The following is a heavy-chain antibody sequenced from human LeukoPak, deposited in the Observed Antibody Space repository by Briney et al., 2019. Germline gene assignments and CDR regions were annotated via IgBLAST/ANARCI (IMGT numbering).Heavy chain of an antibody. CDR3: ARGVREPRKRGGSSGWYVVFQGYYYYYMDV. CDR1: GGSISSSSYY. D-gene: IGHD6-19*01. CDR2: IYYSGST. J-gene: IGHJ6*03. V-gene: IGHV4-39*06. Sequence: KPSETLSLTCTVSGGSISSSSYYWGWIRQPPGKGLEWIGSIYYSGSTYYNPSLKSRVTISVDTSKNQFTLKLSSVTAADTAVYYCARGVREPRKRGGSSGWYVVFQGYYYYYMDVWGKGTTVTVSS.